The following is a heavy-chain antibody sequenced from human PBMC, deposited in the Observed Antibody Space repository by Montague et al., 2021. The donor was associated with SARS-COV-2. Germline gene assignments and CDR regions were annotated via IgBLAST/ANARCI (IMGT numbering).Heavy chain of an antibody. CDR2: INHRGST. Sequence: SETLSLTCAVYDGSFSDYSWTWIRQPPGKGLEWIGEINHRGSTKYNPSLKSRVTISVDTSKNQFSLKLSSLTAADTAVYYCARSGYGGGTTWFYFDSWGPGTLITVSS. CDR1: DGSFSDYS. D-gene: IGHD6-13*01. J-gene: IGHJ4*02. V-gene: IGHV4-34*01. CDR3: ARSGYGGGTTWFYFDS.